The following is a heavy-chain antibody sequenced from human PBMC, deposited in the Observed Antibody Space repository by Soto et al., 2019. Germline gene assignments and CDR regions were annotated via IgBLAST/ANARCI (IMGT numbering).Heavy chain of an antibody. D-gene: IGHD6-19*01. V-gene: IGHV1-3*05. CDR3: ARAVAVPADFDY. J-gene: IGHJ4*02. CDR1: GYTFTGYA. CDR2: INAGNGNT. Sequence: QVQLVQSGAEEKKPGASVKVSCKASGYTFTGYAMHWVRQAPGKRLEWMGWINAGNGNTKYSQKFQGRVTITRGTSASTAYMELSSLRSEDTAVYYCARAVAVPADFDYWGQGTLVTVSS.